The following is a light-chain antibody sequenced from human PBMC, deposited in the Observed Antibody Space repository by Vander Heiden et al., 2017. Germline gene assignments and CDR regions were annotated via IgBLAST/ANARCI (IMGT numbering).Light chain of an antibody. CDR3: CSYAGSYSVV. V-gene: IGLV2-11*01. J-gene: IGLJ2*01. CDR1: SRDVGGYNY. Sequence: QSALTQPRSVSGSPGPSVTISCTGTSRDVGGYNYVSWYQHHPGKVPKVLIYDVTQRPSGVPDRFSGSKSGNTASLTISGLQADDEADYFCCSYAGSYSVVFGGGTKLTVL. CDR2: DVT.